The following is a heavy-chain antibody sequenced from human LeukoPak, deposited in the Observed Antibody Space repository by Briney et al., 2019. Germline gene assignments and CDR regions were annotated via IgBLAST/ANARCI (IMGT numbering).Heavy chain of an antibody. CDR1: GGSISSYY. Sequence: PSETLSLTCTVSGGSISSYYWSWIRQPPGKGLEWIGYIYYSGSTNYNPSLKSRVTLSVDTSKNQFSLKLSSVTAADTAVYYCARSPYCSSTSCYLPYYYYYYMDVWGKGTTVTVSS. D-gene: IGHD2-2*01. J-gene: IGHJ6*03. V-gene: IGHV4-59*01. CDR2: IYYSGST. CDR3: ARSPYCSSTSCYLPYYYYYYMDV.